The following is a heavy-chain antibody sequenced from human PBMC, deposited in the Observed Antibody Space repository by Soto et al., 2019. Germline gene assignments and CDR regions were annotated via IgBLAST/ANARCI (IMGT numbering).Heavy chain of an antibody. V-gene: IGHV3-23*01. CDR2: ISGSGGST. D-gene: IGHD3-16*02. CDR3: TPEPTHEDYDYIWGSYRFEDY. Sequence: GGSLRLSCAASGFTFSSYAMSWVRQAPGKGLEWVSAISGSGGSTYYADSVKGRFTISRDNSKNTLYLQMNSLRAEDTAVYYCTPEPTHEDYDYIWGSYRFEDYWGQGTLVTVSS. CDR1: GFTFSSYA. J-gene: IGHJ4*02.